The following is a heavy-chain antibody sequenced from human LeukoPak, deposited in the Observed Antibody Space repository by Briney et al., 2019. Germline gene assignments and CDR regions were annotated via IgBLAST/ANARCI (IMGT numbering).Heavy chain of an antibody. V-gene: IGHV3-23*01. Sequence: GGSLRLSCAASGFTFDDYGMSWVRQAPGKGLEWVSAISGSGGSTYYADSVKGRFTISRDNSKNTLYLQMNSLRAEDTAVYYCAKDKDFGGSSYFDYWGQGTLVTVSS. CDR3: AKDKDFGGSSYFDY. D-gene: IGHD3-16*01. J-gene: IGHJ4*02. CDR2: ISGSGGST. CDR1: GFTFDDYG.